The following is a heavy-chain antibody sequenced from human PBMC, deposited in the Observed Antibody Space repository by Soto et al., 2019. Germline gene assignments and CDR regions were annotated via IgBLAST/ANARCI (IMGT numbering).Heavy chain of an antibody. Sequence: PGGSLRLCCAASGFTFSSYAMHWVRQALGKGLEWVAVISYDGSNKYYADSVKGRFTISRDNSKNTLYLQMNSLRAEDTAVYYCVRYRMSTVKINWFYPWGQGTLVPVSS. CDR2: ISYDGSNK. CDR3: VRYRMSTVKINWFYP. J-gene: IGHJ5*02. V-gene: IGHV3-30-3*01. CDR1: GFTFSSYA. D-gene: IGHD4-17*01.